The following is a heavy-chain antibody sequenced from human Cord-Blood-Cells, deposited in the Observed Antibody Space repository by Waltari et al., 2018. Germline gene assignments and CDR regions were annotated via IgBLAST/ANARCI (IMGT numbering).Heavy chain of an antibody. CDR2: NNHSGST. V-gene: IGHV4-34*01. CDR3: ARGLNDAFDI. Sequence: QVQLQQWGAGLLRPSETLSLTCAVYGGSFSGYYWSWSRQPPGKGLEWIGENNHSGSTNYNPSLKSRVTISVDTSKNQYSLKLSSVTAADTAVYYCARGLNDAFDIWGQGTMVTVSS. J-gene: IGHJ3*02. CDR1: GGSFSGYY.